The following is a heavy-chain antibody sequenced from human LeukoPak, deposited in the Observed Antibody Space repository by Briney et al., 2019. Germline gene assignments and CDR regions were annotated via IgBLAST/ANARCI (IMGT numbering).Heavy chain of an antibody. CDR3: ASGPESYYFDY. CDR2: IYYSGNT. CDR1: GGSISSYY. V-gene: IGHV4-59*01. Sequence: PSETLSLTCTVSGGSISSYYWSWLRQPPGKGLEWIGYIYYSGNTNYNPSLKSRVTISLDTSKNHLSLKMTSVTVADTAMYYCASGPESYYFDYWGQGALVTVSS. J-gene: IGHJ4*02.